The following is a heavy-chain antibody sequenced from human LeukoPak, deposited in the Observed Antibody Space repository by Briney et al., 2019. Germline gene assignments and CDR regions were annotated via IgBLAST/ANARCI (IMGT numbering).Heavy chain of an antibody. CDR1: GFTFSSYV. V-gene: IGHV3-23*01. CDR2: ISGSGTFTYYT. CDR3: AKVLTVGSGSYYPDAFAI. D-gene: IGHD3-10*01. Sequence: GGSLRLSCAASGFTFSSYVMNWVRQAPGRGLEWVSAISGSGTFTYYTYYADSVKGRFTISRDNSKNTLSLQMNSLRVEDTAVYYCAKVLTVGSGSYYPDAFAIWGQGTMVTVSS. J-gene: IGHJ3*02.